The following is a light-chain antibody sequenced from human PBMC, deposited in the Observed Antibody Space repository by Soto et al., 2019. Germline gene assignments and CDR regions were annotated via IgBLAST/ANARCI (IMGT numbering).Light chain of an antibody. CDR1: QGISSY. V-gene: IGKV1-9*01. Sequence: DIQLTQSPSFLSASVGDRVTSTCRACQGISSYFAWYQQKPGTAPKLLIYAVSTLQSGVPSRFSGSASGTEFPPPMRRVQPEDVATNSCAQLDSHRLTFGGGTTVEIK. J-gene: IGKJ4*01. CDR2: AVS. CDR3: AQLDSHRLT.